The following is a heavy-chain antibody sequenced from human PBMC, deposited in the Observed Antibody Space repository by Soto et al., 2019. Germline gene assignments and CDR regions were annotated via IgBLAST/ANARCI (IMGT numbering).Heavy chain of an antibody. CDR2: IIPLIGTA. J-gene: IGHJ6*02. V-gene: IGHV1-69*18. CDR1: GGTFSTYG. D-gene: IGHD4-4*01. CDR3: ARVVMTTVPASFYYGRDV. Sequence: QVQLVQSGAEVRKPGSSVTVSCKASGGTFSTYGITWVRQAPGQGLEWMGNIIPLIGTANYAQRFRGRVTITADESTTTAYMDLTSLRSEDTAVYYCARVVMTTVPASFYYGRDVWGQGTTVPVSS.